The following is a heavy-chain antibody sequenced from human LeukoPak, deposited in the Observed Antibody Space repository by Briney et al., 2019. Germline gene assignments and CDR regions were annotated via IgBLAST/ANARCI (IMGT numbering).Heavy chain of an antibody. D-gene: IGHD6-13*01. J-gene: IGHJ4*02. V-gene: IGHV3-66*02. CDR2: IYSGGST. CDR3: AKDLAAAGLDY. Sequence: GGSLRLSCAASGFTFRIYAMSWVRQAPGKGLEWVSVIYSGGSTYYADSVKGRFTISRDNPKNSVYLQMNSLRAEDTAVYYCAKDLAAAGLDYWGQGTLVTVSS. CDR1: GFTFRIYA.